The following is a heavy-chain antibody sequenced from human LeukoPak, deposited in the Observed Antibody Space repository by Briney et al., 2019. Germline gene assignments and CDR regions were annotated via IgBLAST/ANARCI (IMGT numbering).Heavy chain of an antibody. CDR2: IYYSGST. CDR3: ARTTEGGYTYDYFYYYYMDV. CDR1: GGSISSYY. V-gene: IGHV4-59*01. D-gene: IGHD5-18*01. Sequence: SETLSLTCTVSGGSISSYYWSWIRQPPGKGLEWIGYIYYSGSTNYNPSLKRRVTISVDTSKNQFSLKLSSVTAADTAVYYCARTTEGGYTYDYFYYYYMDVWGKGTTVTISS. J-gene: IGHJ6*03.